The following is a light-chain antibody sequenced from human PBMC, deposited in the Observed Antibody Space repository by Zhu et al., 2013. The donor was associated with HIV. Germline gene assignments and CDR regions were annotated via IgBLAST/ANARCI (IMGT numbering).Light chain of an antibody. Sequence: QSALTQPASVSGSPGQSITISCTGTSSDVGGYNYVSWYQQHPGKAPKLMIYEVSNRPSGVSNRFSGSKSGNTASLTISGLQAEDEADYYCSSYTGSSTWVFGGRTRLTVL. CDR3: SSYTGSSTWV. CDR1: SSDVGGYNY. CDR2: EVS. J-gene: IGLJ3*02. V-gene: IGLV2-14*01.